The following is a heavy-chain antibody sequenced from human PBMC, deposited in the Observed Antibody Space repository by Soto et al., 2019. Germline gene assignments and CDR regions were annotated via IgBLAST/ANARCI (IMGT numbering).Heavy chain of an antibody. Sequence: GGSLRLSCAASGFTFSNAWMTWVRQAPGKGLEWVGRIKSKTDGGTIDYAAPVKGRFTISRDDSENTVYLQTNSLKTEDTAVYYCTYSASDYWGQGTLVTVSS. V-gene: IGHV3-15*01. D-gene: IGHD1-26*01. J-gene: IGHJ4*02. CDR2: IKSKTDGGTI. CDR1: GFTFSNAW. CDR3: TYSASDY.